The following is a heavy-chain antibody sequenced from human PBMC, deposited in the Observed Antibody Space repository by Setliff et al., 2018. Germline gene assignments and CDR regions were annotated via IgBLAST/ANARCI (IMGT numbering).Heavy chain of an antibody. V-gene: IGHV4-39*07. CDR3: ARVDFTMIQGVLGL. Sequence: SETLSLTCNVSGGPVSSTSHYWGWIRQPPGKGMEWIGSVYYSGYTYYNPSLQSRVTISVDMSKNQFSMKLTSVTAADTAVYYCARVDFTMIQGVLGLWGQGTLVTVSS. CDR2: VYYSGYT. J-gene: IGHJ1*01. CDR1: GGPVSSTSHY. D-gene: IGHD3-10*01.